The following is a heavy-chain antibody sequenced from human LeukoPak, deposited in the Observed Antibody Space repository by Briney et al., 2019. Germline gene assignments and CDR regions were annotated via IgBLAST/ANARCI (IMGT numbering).Heavy chain of an antibody. J-gene: IGHJ4*02. CDR2: IYSGGST. Sequence: GGSLRLSCAASGFTVSSNHMSWVRQAPGKGLEWVSVIYSGGSTYYADSVKGRFTISRDNSKNTLYLQMNSLRAEDTAVYYCARGTTAASAGSSWGQGTLVTASS. CDR3: ARGTTAASAGSS. V-gene: IGHV3-53*01. D-gene: IGHD6-13*01. CDR1: GFTVSSNH.